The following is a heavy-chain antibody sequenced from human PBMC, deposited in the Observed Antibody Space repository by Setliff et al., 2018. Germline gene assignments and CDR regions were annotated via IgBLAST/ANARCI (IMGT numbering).Heavy chain of an antibody. CDR3: ARHRAVAGAYYFDF. Sequence: SETLSLTCTVSGGSISSSSYYWGWIRQPPGKGLEWIGSIYYSGNTYYNASLKGRVTISGDTSKNQFSLKLTAVTDADTAIYYCARHRAVAGAYYFDFWGQGTLVTVSS. J-gene: IGHJ4*02. CDR1: GGSISSSSYY. V-gene: IGHV4-39*01. CDR2: IYYSGNT. D-gene: IGHD6-19*01.